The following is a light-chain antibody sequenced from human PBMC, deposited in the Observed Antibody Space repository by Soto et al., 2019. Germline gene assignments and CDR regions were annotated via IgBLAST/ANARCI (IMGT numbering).Light chain of an antibody. Sequence: EIVLTHSPATLSLSPWGIATLSCRASQSVSLSLAWYQQKPGQAPRLLIYDASKRASGFPARFSGSGSGTDFTLTISSLEPEDFAVYYCQERTGWPPWTFGQGTKVDIK. V-gene: IGKV3-11*01. CDR1: QSVSLS. CDR3: QERTGWPPWT. CDR2: DAS. J-gene: IGKJ1*01.